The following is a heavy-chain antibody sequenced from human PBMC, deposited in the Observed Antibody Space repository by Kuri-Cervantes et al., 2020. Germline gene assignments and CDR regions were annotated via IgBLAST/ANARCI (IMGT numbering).Heavy chain of an antibody. CDR1: GYTFTGYY. CDR2: INPNSGGT. V-gene: IGHV1-2*02. D-gene: IGHD2-15*01. J-gene: IGHJ4*02. Sequence: ASVKVSCKASGYTFTGYYMHWVRQAPGQGLEWMGWINPNSGGTNYAQKFQGRVTMTRDTSTSTVYMELSSLGSEDTAVYYCARARGYCSGGSCFPPDYWGQGTLVTVSS. CDR3: ARARGYCSGGSCFPPDY.